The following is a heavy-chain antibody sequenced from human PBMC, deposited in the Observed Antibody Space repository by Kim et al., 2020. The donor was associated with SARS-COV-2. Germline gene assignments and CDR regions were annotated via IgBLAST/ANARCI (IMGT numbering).Heavy chain of an antibody. Sequence: SETLYLTCTVSGGSISSSSYYWGWIRQPPGKGLEWIGSIYYSGSTYYNPSLKSRVTISVDTSKNQFSLKLSSVTAADTAVYYCAGAAQNQYSSSWYDWGQGTLVTVSS. V-gene: IGHV4-39*01. CDR3: AGAAQNQYSSSWYD. CDR2: IYYSGST. D-gene: IGHD6-13*01. CDR1: GGSISSSSYY. J-gene: IGHJ4*02.